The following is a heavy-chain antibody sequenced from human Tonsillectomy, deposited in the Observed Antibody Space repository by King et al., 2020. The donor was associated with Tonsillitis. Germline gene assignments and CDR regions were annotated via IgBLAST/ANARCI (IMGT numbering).Heavy chain of an antibody. D-gene: IGHD3-22*01. J-gene: IGHJ4*02. V-gene: IGHV3-15*01. Sequence: VQLVESGGGLVKPGGSLRLSCAASGFTFNNAWMSWVRQAPGKGLEWVGRIKSKTDGGTTDYTAPVKGRFTISRDDSKNTLYLQMNSLKTEDTAVYYCASSSLTIHPNDDSRDSWGQGTLVTVSS. CDR3: ASSSLTIHPNDDSRDS. CDR2: IKSKTDGGTT. CDR1: GFTFNNAW.